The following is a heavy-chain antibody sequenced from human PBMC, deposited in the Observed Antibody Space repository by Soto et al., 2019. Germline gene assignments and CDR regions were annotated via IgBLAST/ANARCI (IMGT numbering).Heavy chain of an antibody. J-gene: IGHJ4*02. CDR1: GFTFSSYS. CDR3: ARGLHCSGGSCVFDY. CDR2: ISSSSSYI. V-gene: IGHV3-21*01. D-gene: IGHD2-15*01. Sequence: EVQLVESGGGLVKPGGSLRRSCAASGFTFSSYSMNWVRQAPGKGLEWVSSISSSSSYIYYADSVKGRFTISRDNAKNSLYLQMNSLRAEDTAVYYCARGLHCSGGSCVFDYWGQGTLVTVSS.